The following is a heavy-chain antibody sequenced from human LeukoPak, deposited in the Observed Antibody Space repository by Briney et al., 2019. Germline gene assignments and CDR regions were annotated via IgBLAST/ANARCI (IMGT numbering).Heavy chain of an antibody. V-gene: IGHV1-69*13. J-gene: IGHJ4*02. CDR2: IIPIFGTA. CDR3: ARERFTMVRGVTHFEY. D-gene: IGHD3-10*01. Sequence: GASVKVSCKASGGTFSSYAISWVRQAPGQGLEWMGGIIPIFGTANYAQKFQGRVTITADESTSTDYMELSSLRSEDTAVYYYARERFTMVRGVTHFEYWGQGTLVTVSS. CDR1: GGTFSSYA.